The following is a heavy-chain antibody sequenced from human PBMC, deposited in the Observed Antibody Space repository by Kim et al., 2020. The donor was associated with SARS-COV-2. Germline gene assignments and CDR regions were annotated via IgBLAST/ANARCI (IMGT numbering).Heavy chain of an antibody. Sequence: TTDYAAPVKGRFTISRDDSKNTLYLQMNRLKTEDTAVYYCTTSLGESPDYWGQGTLVTVSS. D-gene: IGHD3-10*01. J-gene: IGHJ4*02. V-gene: IGHV3-15*01. CDR3: TTSLGESPDY. CDR2: TT.